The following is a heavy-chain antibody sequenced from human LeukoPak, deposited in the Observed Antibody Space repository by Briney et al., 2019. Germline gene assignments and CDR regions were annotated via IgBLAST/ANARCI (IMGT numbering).Heavy chain of an antibody. Sequence: ASVKVSCKASGYTFTSYYMHWVRQAPGQGLEWMGIINPSGGSTSYAQKFLGRVTMTRDTSTSTVYMELSSLRSEDTAVYYCARDRFKTWIQLWSFDCWGQGTLVTVSS. J-gene: IGHJ4*02. CDR2: INPSGGST. D-gene: IGHD5-18*01. CDR3: ARDRFKTWIQLWSFDC. V-gene: IGHV1-46*01. CDR1: GYTFTSYY.